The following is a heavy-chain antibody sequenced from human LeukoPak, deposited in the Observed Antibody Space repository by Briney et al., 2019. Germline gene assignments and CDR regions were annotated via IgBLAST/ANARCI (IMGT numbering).Heavy chain of an antibody. Sequence: PGGSLRLSCAASGFTFSSYSTNWVRQPPGKGLEWIGTIYYSGRTYYSPSLKSRVTMSVDPSNNQFSLNLRSVTAADTAVYYCARRRYYDGSGYLEWGQGTLLSVSS. CDR2: IYYSGRT. J-gene: IGHJ1*01. D-gene: IGHD3-22*01. V-gene: IGHV4-59*04. CDR3: ARRRYYDGSGYLE. CDR1: GFTFSSYSTN.